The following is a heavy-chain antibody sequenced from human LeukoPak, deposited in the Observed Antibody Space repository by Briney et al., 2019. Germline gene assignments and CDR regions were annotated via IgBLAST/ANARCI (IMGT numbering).Heavy chain of an antibody. CDR1: GWSFNDYY. Sequence: SETLSLTCAVYGWSFNDYYWNWIRQPPGKGLEWIGEINARGDTNYNPSLKSRVTISVDTSKNQLSLRLTSVTAADTAVYYCARRGGDSYGYDYWGQGTLVTVSS. CDR2: INARGDT. J-gene: IGHJ4*02. V-gene: IGHV4-34*01. CDR3: ARRGGDSYGYDY. D-gene: IGHD5-18*01.